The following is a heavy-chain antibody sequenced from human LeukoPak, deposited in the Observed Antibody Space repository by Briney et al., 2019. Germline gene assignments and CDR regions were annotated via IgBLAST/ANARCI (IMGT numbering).Heavy chain of an antibody. D-gene: IGHD6-13*01. J-gene: IGHJ5*02. CDR2: IKPDGSEK. Sequence: QSGGSLRLSCAASGFTFSIYWMSWVRQAPGKGLEWVADIKPDGSEKSYVGSLKGRFTISRDNAKNSLYLQMNSLRAEDTAVYYCAKSGKVAAAGKFDPWGQGTLVTVSS. CDR1: GFTFSIYW. CDR3: AKSGKVAAAGKFDP. V-gene: IGHV3-7*03.